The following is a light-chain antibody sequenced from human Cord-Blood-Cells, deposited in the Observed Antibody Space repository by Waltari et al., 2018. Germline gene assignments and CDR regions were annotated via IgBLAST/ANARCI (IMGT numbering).Light chain of an antibody. J-gene: IGLJ1*01. Sequence: QSALTQPASVSGSPGQXXXXXXXXXXXXVXXXXXXXWYQQHPGKAPKLMIYDVSNRPSGVSNRFSGSKSGNTASLTISGLQAEDEADYYCSSYTSSSTPVFGTGTKVTVL. V-gene: IGLV2-14*01. CDR2: DVS. CDR3: SSYTSSSTPV. CDR1: XXXVXXXXX.